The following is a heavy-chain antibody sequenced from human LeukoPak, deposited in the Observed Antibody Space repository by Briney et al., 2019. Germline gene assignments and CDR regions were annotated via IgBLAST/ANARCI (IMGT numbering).Heavy chain of an antibody. CDR1: GGTFSSYA. V-gene: IGHV1-69*04. D-gene: IGHD4-17*01. J-gene: IGHJ3*02. Sequence: SVKVSCKASGGTFSSYAISWVRQAPGQGLEWMGRIIPILGIANYAQKFQGRVTITADKSTSTAYMELSSLRSEDTAVYYCARGQDYGEAFDIWGQGTMVTVSS. CDR2: IIPILGIA. CDR3: ARGQDYGEAFDI.